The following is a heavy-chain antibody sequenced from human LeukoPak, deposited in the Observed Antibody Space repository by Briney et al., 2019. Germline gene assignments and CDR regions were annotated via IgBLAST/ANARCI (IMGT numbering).Heavy chain of an antibody. D-gene: IGHD5-24*01. CDR3: ARVDRRDGYNREGYYYYYYMDV. V-gene: IGHV3-53*01. CDR1: GFTVSSNY. CDR2: IYSGGST. J-gene: IGHJ6*03. Sequence: GGSLRLSCAAFGFTVSSNYMSWVRQAPGKGLEWVSVIYSGGSTYYADSVKGRFTISRDNSKNTLYLQMNSLRAEDTAVYYCARVDRRDGYNREGYYYYYYMDVWGKGTTVTVSS.